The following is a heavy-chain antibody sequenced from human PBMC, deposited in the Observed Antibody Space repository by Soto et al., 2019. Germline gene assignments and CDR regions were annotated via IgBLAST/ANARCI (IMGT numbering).Heavy chain of an antibody. V-gene: IGHV3-23*01. D-gene: IGHD3-22*01. CDR3: AKEMGDYYDSSGSWFYP. J-gene: IGHJ5*02. Sequence: GSLRLSCAASGFTFSSYVMSWVRQAPGKGLEWVSAISGSGGNTYYADSVKGRFTISRDNSKNTLFLQMNSLRAEDTALYFCAKEMGDYYDSSGSWFYPWGPGTLVTVSS. CDR2: ISGSGGNT. CDR1: GFTFSSYV.